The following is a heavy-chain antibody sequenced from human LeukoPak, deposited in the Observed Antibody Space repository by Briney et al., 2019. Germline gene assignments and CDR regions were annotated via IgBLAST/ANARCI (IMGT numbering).Heavy chain of an antibody. V-gene: IGHV3-21*01. CDR1: GFTFSSYS. J-gene: IGHJ4*02. CDR3: AREIAVAGTALDY. Sequence: GGSLRLSCAASGFTFSSYSMNWVRQAPGKGLEWVSSISSSSSYIYYADSVKGRFTISRDNAKNSLYLQMNSLRAEDTAVYYCAREIAVAGTALDYWDQGTLVTVSS. D-gene: IGHD6-19*01. CDR2: ISSSSSYI.